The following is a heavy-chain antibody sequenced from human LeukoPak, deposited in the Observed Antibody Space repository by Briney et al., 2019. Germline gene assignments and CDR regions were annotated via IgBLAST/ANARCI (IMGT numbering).Heavy chain of an antibody. V-gene: IGHV3-20*04. CDR3: ARGSVQLWLRDTYYYMDV. D-gene: IGHD5-18*01. CDR2: INWNGRIT. J-gene: IGHJ6*03. CDR1: GFTFADYA. Sequence: GGSLRLSCAASGFTFADYAMNWVRQVPGRGLECVFGINWNGRITEYADSVKDRFTISRQNTKNSLYLYMNNLGGEDTALYFCARGSVQLWLRDTYYYMDVWGKGTTVTVSS.